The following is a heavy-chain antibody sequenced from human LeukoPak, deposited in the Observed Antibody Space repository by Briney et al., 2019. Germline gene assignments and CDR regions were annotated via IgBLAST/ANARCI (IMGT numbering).Heavy chain of an antibody. CDR1: GFTFSSYW. CDR2: IKQDGSEA. D-gene: IGHD2-8*01. CDR3: ATRYCTIPACRASSYHCMDN. V-gene: IGHV3-7*01. Sequence: PGGSLGLSCAASGFTFSSYWMTWVRQAPGKGLEWVANIKQDGSEAYYVDSVKGRFTVSRDNAKNSLYLQLNSLGAEDTAVYYCATRYCTIPACRASSYHCMDNWGKGTTVTVSS. J-gene: IGHJ6*03.